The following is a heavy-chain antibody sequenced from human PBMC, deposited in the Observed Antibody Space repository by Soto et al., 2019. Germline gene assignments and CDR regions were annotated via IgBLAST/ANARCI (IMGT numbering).Heavy chain of an antibody. Sequence: PSETLSLTCTVSGDSISSADYYWSWIRQTPGKGLEWIGHIFYSGTTYYNPSLKSRLTISVDTSKNHFSMRLTSVTAADTAVYYCARDLWVEPELYYYGMDVWGQGNTVAV. V-gene: IGHV4-30-4*01. CDR1: GDSISSADYY. D-gene: IGHD1-1*01. J-gene: IGHJ6*02. CDR2: IFYSGTT. CDR3: ARDLWVEPELYYYGMDV.